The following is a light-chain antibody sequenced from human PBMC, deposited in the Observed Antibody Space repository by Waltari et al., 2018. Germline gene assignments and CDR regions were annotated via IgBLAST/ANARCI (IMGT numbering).Light chain of an antibody. V-gene: IGLV2-14*03. J-gene: IGLJ3*02. CDR3: SSYTSSSTWV. CDR2: DVS. Sequence: WYQPHPGKAPKLMISDVSKRPSGVSNRFSGSKSGNTASLTISGLQAEDEADYYCSSYTSSSTWVFGGGTKVTVL.